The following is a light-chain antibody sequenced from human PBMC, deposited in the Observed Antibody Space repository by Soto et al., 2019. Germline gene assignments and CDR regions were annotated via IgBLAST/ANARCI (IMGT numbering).Light chain of an antibody. CDR2: GAS. J-gene: IGKJ5*01. CDR1: QSISSK. V-gene: IGKV3-15*01. Sequence: EIVLTQSPATLSVSPGERVTLSCRASQSISSKLGWYQQRPGQAPRLLIYGASTRATGIPARFSGSGSGTAFTLTISSLQSEDFAVYYGHQYDTWRRISFGQWTRLEIK. CDR3: HQYDTWRRIS.